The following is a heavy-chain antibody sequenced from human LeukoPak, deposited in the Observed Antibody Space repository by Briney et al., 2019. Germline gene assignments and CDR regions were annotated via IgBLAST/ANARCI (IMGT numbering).Heavy chain of an antibody. Sequence: SETLSLTCTVSGGSISSSSYYWGWIRQPPGKGLEWIGSIYYSGSTYYNPSLKSRVTISVDTSKNQFSLKLSSVTAADTAVYYCARNRPKNKYSSSSGVGTHFDYWGQGTLVTVSS. D-gene: IGHD6-6*01. J-gene: IGHJ4*02. V-gene: IGHV4-39*07. CDR1: GGSISSSSYY. CDR2: IYYSGST. CDR3: ARNRPKNKYSSSSGVGTHFDY.